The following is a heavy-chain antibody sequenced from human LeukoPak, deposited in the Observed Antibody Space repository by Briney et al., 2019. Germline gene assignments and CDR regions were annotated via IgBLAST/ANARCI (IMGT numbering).Heavy chain of an antibody. J-gene: IGHJ4*02. CDR2: IYYSGST. Sequence: KPSETLSLTCTVSGGSISSYYWSWIRQPPGKGLEWIGYIYYSGSTNYNPSLKSRVTVSVDTSKNQFSLKLSSVTAADTAVYYCASQYSSSWAPLGYWGQGTLVTVSS. D-gene: IGHD6-13*01. CDR3: ASQYSSSWAPLGY. CDR1: GGSISSYY. V-gene: IGHV4-59*08.